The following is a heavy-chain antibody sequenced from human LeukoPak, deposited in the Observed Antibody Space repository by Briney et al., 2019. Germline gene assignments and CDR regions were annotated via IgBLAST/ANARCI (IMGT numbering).Heavy chain of an antibody. CDR3: ATTREWLSSYYFDY. J-gene: IGHJ4*02. Sequence: AETLSLTCAVYGGSFSGYYWSWIRQPPGKGLEWIGEINHSGSTNYNPSLKSRVTTSVDTSKNQFSLKLSSVTAADTAVYYCATTREWLSSYYFDYWGQGTLVTVSS. CDR2: INHSGST. CDR1: GGSFSGYY. V-gene: IGHV4-34*01. D-gene: IGHD3-3*01.